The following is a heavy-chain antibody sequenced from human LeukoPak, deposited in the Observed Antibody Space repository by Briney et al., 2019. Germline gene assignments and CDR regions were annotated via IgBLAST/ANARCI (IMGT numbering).Heavy chain of an antibody. CDR2: ISGSGGST. D-gene: IGHD3-10*01. CDR3: AMDPGSGVRGWFDP. CDR1: GFTFSSYE. J-gene: IGHJ5*02. V-gene: IGHV3-23*01. Sequence: GGSLRLSCAASGFTFSSYEMSWVRQAPGKGLEWVSAISGSGGSTYYADSAKGRFTISRDSSKNTLNLQMNSLRAEDTAVYYCAMDPGSGVRGWFDPWGQGTLVTVSS.